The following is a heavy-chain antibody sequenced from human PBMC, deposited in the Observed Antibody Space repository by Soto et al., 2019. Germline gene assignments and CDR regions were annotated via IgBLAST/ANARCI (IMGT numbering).Heavy chain of an antibody. D-gene: IGHD2-15*01. J-gene: IGHJ5*02. CDR3: ARARTSSCPVGCWFDP. CDR1: GGTFSSYA. V-gene: IGHV1-69*13. CDR2: IIPIFGTG. Sequence: SVKVSCKASGGTFSSYAISWVRQATGQGLEWMGGIIPIFGTGNYAQKFQGRVTITADESTSTAYMELSSLRSEDTAVYYCARARTSSCPVGCWFDPWGQGTLVTVSS.